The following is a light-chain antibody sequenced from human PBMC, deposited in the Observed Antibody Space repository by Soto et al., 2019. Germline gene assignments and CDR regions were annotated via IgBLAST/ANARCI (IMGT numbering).Light chain of an antibody. CDR2: GVT. V-gene: IGLV2-14*01. CDR3: SSFTTNYFYV. Sequence: QSALTQPASVSGSPGQSITISCTGTGSDIGAYNYVSWYQQHPGKAPKLIIHGVTHRPSGVSTRFSASKSAYTASLTISGLQAEDEADYYCSSFTTNYFYVFGPGTKLPS. J-gene: IGLJ1*01. CDR1: GSDIGAYNY.